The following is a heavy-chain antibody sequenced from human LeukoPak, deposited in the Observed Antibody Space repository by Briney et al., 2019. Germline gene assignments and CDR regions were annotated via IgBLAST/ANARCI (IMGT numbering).Heavy chain of an antibody. CDR2: FDPEDGET. V-gene: IGHV1-24*01. Sequence: ASVKVSCKVSGYTLTELSMHWVRQAPGKGLELMGGFDPEDGETIYAQKFQGRVTMTEDTSTDTAYMELSSLRSEDTAVYYCATGIVVVPAANYYMDVWGKGTTVTVSS. J-gene: IGHJ6*03. CDR1: GYTLTELS. CDR3: ATGIVVVPAANYYMDV. D-gene: IGHD2-2*01.